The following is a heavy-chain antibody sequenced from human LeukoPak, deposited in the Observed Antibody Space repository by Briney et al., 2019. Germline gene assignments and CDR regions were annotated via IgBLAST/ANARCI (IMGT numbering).Heavy chain of an antibody. CDR3: ARVVKHSYGSGGFDY. CDR1: GYTFTSYY. D-gene: IGHD5-18*01. Sequence: APVKVSCRASGYTFTSYYMHWVRQAPGQGLEWMGIINPSGGSTSYAQKFQGRVTMTRDMSTSTVYMELSSLRSEDTAVYYCARVVKHSYGSGGFDYWGQGTLVTVSS. J-gene: IGHJ4*02. V-gene: IGHV1-46*01. CDR2: INPSGGST.